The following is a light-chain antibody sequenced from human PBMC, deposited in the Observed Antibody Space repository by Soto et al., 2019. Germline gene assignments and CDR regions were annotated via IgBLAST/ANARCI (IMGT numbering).Light chain of an antibody. Sequence: IVMTQSPATLSVSPGERVTLSCRASETVRTQLAWFQQKPGQTPRLLIFGASTRATGIPTRFTGSGSETEFTLTIGSLQSEDLAVYYCQQYYNWPPYTFGQGTKLEIK. CDR2: GAS. CDR3: QQYYNWPPYT. J-gene: IGKJ2*01. V-gene: IGKV3-15*01. CDR1: ETVRTQ.